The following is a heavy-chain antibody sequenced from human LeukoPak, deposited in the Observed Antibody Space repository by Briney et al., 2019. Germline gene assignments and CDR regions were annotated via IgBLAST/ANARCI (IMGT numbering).Heavy chain of an antibody. D-gene: IGHD3-22*01. J-gene: IGHJ4*02. V-gene: IGHV1-18*01. CDR2: ISAYNGNT. CDR3: ARVTLTYYYDSSGYSFDY. Sequence: ASVRVSCKASGYTFTSYGISWVRQAPGQGLEWMGWISAYNGNTNYAQKLQGRVTMTTDTSTSTAYMELRSLRSDDTDVYYCARVTLTYYYDSSGYSFDYWGQGTLVTVSS. CDR1: GYTFTSYG.